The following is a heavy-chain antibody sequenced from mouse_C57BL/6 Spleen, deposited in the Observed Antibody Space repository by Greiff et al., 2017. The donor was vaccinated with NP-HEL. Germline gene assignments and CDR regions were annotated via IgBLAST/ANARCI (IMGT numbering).Heavy chain of an antibody. CDR1: GYSITSGYY. Sequence: EVKLQESGPGLVKPSQSLSLTCSVTGYSITSGYYWNWIRQLPGNKVEWMGYISYDGSNNYNPSLKNRISITRDTSKNQFFLKLNSVTTEYTATYFCAREGLSREFAYWGQGTLVTVSA. CDR3: AREGLSREFAY. J-gene: IGHJ3*01. V-gene: IGHV3-6*01. CDR2: ISYDGSN.